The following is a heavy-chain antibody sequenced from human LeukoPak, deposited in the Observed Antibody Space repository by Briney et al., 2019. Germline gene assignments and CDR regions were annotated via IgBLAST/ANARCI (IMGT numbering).Heavy chain of an antibody. CDR3: TRSGYCSGGSCSYYYYGMDV. CDR1: GFTFSGSA. D-gene: IGHD2-15*01. J-gene: IGHJ6*02. Sequence: GGSLRLSCAASGFTFSGSAMHWVRQASGKGLEWVGRIRSKANSYATAYAASVKGRFTISRDDSKNTAYLQMNSLKTEDTAVYYCTRSGYCSGGSCSYYYYGMDVWGQGTTVTVSS. V-gene: IGHV3-73*01. CDR2: IRSKANSYAT.